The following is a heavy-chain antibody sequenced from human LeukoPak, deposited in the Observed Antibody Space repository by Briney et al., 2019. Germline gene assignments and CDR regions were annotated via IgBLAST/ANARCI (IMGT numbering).Heavy chain of an antibody. CDR2: ISSSSSYI. Sequence: GGSLRLSCAASGFTFSSYSMDWVRQAPGKGLEWVSSISSSSSYIYYADSVKGRFTISRDNAKNSLYLQMNSLRAEDTAVYYCARVSDIVATMGLEYYYYGMDVWGRGTTVTVSS. D-gene: IGHD5-12*01. CDR3: ARVSDIVATMGLEYYYYGMDV. V-gene: IGHV3-21*01. CDR1: GFTFSSYS. J-gene: IGHJ6*04.